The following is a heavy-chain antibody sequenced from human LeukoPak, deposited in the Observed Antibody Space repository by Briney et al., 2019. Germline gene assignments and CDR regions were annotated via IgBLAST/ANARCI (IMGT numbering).Heavy chain of an antibody. CDR1: GFTFSDHY. D-gene: IGHD4/OR15-4a*01. CDR2: IGDSGTPI. V-gene: IGHV3-11*04. CDR3: ARDRRPSVYGGLDN. Sequence: AGGSLRLSCAASGFTFSDHYMSWIRQAPGKGLEWVSYIGDSGTPIYYADSVKGRFTVSRDNAKNSLFLQMDSLRAEDTAVYYCARDRRPSVYGGLDNWGQGTWSPSPQ. J-gene: IGHJ4*02.